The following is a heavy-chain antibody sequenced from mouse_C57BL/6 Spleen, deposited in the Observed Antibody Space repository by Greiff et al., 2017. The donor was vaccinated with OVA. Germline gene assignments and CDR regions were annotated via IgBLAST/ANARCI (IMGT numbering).Heavy chain of an antibody. CDR2: IYPGDGDT. J-gene: IGHJ4*01. Sequence: VQGVESGPELVKPGASVKISCKASGYAFSSSWMNWVKQRPGKGLEWIGRIYPGDGDTNYNGKFKGKATLTADKSSSTAYMQLSSLTSEDSAVYFCARGGRFLDYWGQGTSVTVSS. CDR3: ARGGRFLDY. V-gene: IGHV1-82*01. CDR1: GYAFSSSW.